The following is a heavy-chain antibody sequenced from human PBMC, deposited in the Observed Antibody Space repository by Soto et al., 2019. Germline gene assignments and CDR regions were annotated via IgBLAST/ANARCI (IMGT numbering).Heavy chain of an antibody. Sequence: PGGSLRLSCAASGFTFSSYEMNWVRQAPGKGLEWVSYISSSGSTIYYADSVRGRFTISRDNAKNSLYLQMNSLRDEDTAVYYCATEGNYYYGMDVWGQGTTVTVSS. V-gene: IGHV3-48*03. CDR1: GFTFSSYE. D-gene: IGHD6-13*01. J-gene: IGHJ6*02. CDR2: ISSSGSTI. CDR3: ATEGNYYYGMDV.